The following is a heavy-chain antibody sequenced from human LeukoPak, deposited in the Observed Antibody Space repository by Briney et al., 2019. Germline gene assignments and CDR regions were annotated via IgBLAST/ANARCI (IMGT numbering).Heavy chain of an antibody. CDR3: VKLSESYYDSRSDF. V-gene: IGHV3-23*01. CDR2: IRGSGSST. D-gene: IGHD3-22*01. J-gene: IGHJ4*02. Sequence: GGSLRLSCAASGFTFSNYAMAWARQAPRKGLEWVSAIRGSGSSTYYADSVKGRFTISRDNSKNTLHLQMYSLRAEDTAVFYCVKLSESYYDSRSDFWGQGTLVTVSS. CDR1: GFTFSNYA.